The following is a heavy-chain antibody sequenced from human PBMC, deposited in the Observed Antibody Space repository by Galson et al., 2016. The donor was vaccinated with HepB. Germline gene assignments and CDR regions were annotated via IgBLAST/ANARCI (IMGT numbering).Heavy chain of an antibody. CDR1: GFVFDEYT. D-gene: IGHD3-10*01. CDR2: IGWGGGGT. J-gene: IGHJ4*02. Sequence: SLRLSCASSGFVFDEYTMYWVRQRPGKGLECVSIIGWGGGGTYYGDSVRGRFSTSRDNTKNSLHLQMNSLRPEDTAFYYCAKDRSRELPGPIDHWGQGALVIVSS. CDR3: AKDRSRELPGPIDH. V-gene: IGHV3-43*01.